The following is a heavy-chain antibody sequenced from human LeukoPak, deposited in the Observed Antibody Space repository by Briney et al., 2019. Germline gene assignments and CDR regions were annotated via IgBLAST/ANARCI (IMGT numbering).Heavy chain of an antibody. CDR1: GGSFSGYY. Sequence: SQTLSLTCALYGGSFSGYYWSSIRQPPGKGLEWIGEINHSGSTNYNPSLKSRVTISVDTSKNQFSLKLSSVTAADTAVYYCARGNYYDSSGFSWGQGTLVTVSS. CDR2: INHSGST. V-gene: IGHV4-34*01. CDR3: ARGNYYDSSGFS. D-gene: IGHD3-22*01. J-gene: IGHJ4*02.